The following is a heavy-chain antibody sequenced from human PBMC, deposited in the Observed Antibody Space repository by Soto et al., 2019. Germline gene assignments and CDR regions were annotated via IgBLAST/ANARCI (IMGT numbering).Heavy chain of an antibody. CDR1: GYTFTRYT. Sequence: ASVKVSCKASGYTFTRYTMNWVRQSPGQRLEWMGWINPDNGNTKSSQKFQDRVIITRDTSASTAYMDLSSLRSEDTAVYYCARGIATGQLDPWGQGTLVTVSS. CDR3: ARGIATGQLDP. CDR2: INPDNGNT. V-gene: IGHV1-3*01. J-gene: IGHJ5*02. D-gene: IGHD2-15*01.